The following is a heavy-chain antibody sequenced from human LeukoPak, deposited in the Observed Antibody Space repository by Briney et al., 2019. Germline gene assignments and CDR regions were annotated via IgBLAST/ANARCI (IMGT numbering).Heavy chain of an antibody. CDR2: IYTSGST. CDR1: GGSISSYY. CDR3: ARGDYYDSSGYYYFDY. D-gene: IGHD3-22*01. V-gene: IGHV4-4*09. J-gene: IGHJ4*02. Sequence: NASETLSLTCTVSGGSISSYYWSWIRQPPGKGLEWIGYIYTSGSTYYNPSLKSRVTISVDTSKNQFSLKLSSVTAADTAVYYCARGDYYDSSGYYYFDYWGQGTLVTVSS.